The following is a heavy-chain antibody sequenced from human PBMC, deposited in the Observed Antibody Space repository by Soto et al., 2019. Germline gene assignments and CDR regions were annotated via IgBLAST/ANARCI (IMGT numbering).Heavy chain of an antibody. CDR3: ARGSPLVVTISPGPNWFDP. V-gene: IGHV1-69*06. D-gene: IGHD3-3*01. CDR1: GGTFSSYA. CDR2: IIPIFGTA. Sequence: GASVKVSCKASGGTFSSYAISWVRQAPGQGLEWMGGIIPIFGTANYAQKFQGRVTITADKSTSTAYMELSSLRSEDTAVYYCARGSPLVVTISPGPNWFDPWGQGTLVTVSS. J-gene: IGHJ5*02.